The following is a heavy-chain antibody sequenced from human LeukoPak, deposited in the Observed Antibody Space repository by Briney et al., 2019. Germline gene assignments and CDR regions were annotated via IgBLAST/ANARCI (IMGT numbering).Heavy chain of an antibody. CDR3: ARDHNNWNDFDY. CDR1: GFTFSNYW. V-gene: IGHV3-74*01. CDR2: INSDGSST. D-gene: IGHD1-1*01. J-gene: IGHJ4*02. Sequence: PGGSLRLSCAASGFTFSNYWMHWVRQDPGKGLVWVSRINSDGSSTSYADSVKGRFTISRDNAKNTLYLQMNSLRAEDTAVYYCARDHNNWNDFDYWGQGTLVTVSS.